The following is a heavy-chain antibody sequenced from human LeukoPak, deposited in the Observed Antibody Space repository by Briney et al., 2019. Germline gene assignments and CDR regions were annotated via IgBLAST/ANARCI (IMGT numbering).Heavy chain of an antibody. Sequence: GGSLRLSCAASGFTFSTYSMNWVRQAPGKGLEWLSSITSSSNYIYYADSVKGRFTISRDNVQNSLYLQMNSLRAEDTAVYYCARADDSSGYPFDYWGQGTLVTVSS. D-gene: IGHD3-22*01. CDR3: ARADDSSGYPFDY. CDR2: ITSSSNYI. V-gene: IGHV3-21*01. J-gene: IGHJ4*02. CDR1: GFTFSTYS.